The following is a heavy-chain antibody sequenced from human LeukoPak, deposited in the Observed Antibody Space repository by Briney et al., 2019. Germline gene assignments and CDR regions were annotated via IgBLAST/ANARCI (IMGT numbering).Heavy chain of an antibody. CDR3: ARDLLAADGIAFDI. V-gene: IGHV4-59*01. D-gene: IGHD6-13*01. CDR2: IYYSGST. CDR1: GGSISSYY. J-gene: IGHJ3*02. Sequence: SETLSLTCTVSGGSISSYYWSWIRQPPGKGLEWIGYIYYSGSTNYNPSLKRRVTISVDTSKNQFSLKLSSVTDADTAVYYCARDLLAADGIAFDIWGQGTMVTVSS.